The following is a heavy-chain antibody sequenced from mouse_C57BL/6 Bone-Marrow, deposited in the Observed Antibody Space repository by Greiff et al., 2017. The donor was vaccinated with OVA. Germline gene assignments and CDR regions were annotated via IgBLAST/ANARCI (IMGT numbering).Heavy chain of an antibody. CDR3: TRLLDAMDY. CDR2: ISSGGDYI. CDR1: GFTFSSYA. J-gene: IGHJ4*01. V-gene: IGHV5-9-1*02. D-gene: IGHD2-1*01. Sequence: EVKVVESGEGLVKPGGSLKLSCAASGFTFSSYAMSWVRQTPEKRLEWVAYISSGGDYIYYADTVKGRFTISRDNARNTLYLQMSSLKSEDTDMYYCTRLLDAMDYWGQGTSVTVSS.